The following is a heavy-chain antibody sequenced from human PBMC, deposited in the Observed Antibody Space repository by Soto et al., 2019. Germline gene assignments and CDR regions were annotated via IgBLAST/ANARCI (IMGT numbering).Heavy chain of an antibody. CDR1: GGTFSSYA. CDR2: IIPIFGTA. CDR3: ASSAARLDNSGLSWFDP. J-gene: IGHJ5*02. D-gene: IGHD6-6*01. Sequence: ASVKVSCKASGGTFSSYAISWVRQAPGQGLEWMGGIIPIFGTANYAQKFQGRVTITADESTSTAYMELSSLRSEDTAVYYCASSAARLDNSGLSWFDPWGQGTLVTVSS. V-gene: IGHV1-69*13.